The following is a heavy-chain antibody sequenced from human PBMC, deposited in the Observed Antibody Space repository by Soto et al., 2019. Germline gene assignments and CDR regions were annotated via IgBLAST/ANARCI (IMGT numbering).Heavy chain of an antibody. J-gene: IGHJ3*02. CDR3: ASTGGVASTPSDAFAI. CDR2: IYSGGST. CDR1: GFTVSSNY. V-gene: IGHV3-53*01. D-gene: IGHD2-15*01. Sequence: GGSLRLSCAASGFTVSSNYMSWVRQAPGKGLEWVSVIYSGGSTYYADSVKGRFTISRDNSKNTLYLQMNSLRAEDTAVYYCASTGGVASTPSDAFAIWGQGTMVTVSS.